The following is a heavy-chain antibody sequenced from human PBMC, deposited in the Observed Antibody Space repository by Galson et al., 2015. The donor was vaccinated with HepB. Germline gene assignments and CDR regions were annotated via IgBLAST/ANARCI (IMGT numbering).Heavy chain of an antibody. CDR3: ARDHCSGGSCYHRPTYYFDY. D-gene: IGHD2-15*01. Sequence: SEPLSLTCAVYGGSFSGYYWSWIRQPPGKGLEWIGEINHSGSTNYNPSLESRVTISVDTSKNQFSLKLSSVTAADTAVYYCARDHCSGGSCYHRPTYYFDYWGQGTLVTVSS. CDR2: INHSGST. J-gene: IGHJ4*02. V-gene: IGHV4-34*01. CDR1: GGSFSGYY.